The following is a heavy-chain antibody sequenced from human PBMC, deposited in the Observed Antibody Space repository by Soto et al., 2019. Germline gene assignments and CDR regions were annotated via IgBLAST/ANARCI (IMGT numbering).Heavy chain of an antibody. CDR1: GFIFENFG. J-gene: IGHJ5*02. CDR2: ISGSGFKK. Sequence: GPLRLSCAASGFIFENFGMSWVRQAPGKGLEWISSISGSGFKKYYADSVKGRFAISRDNSKSAVYLELNNLSAEDTAVCHCAKNQGVEAGPLASRDWFDTWGQGSVVRVSS. D-gene: IGHD2-2*01. CDR3: AKNQGVEAGPLASRDWFDT. V-gene: IGHV3-23*01.